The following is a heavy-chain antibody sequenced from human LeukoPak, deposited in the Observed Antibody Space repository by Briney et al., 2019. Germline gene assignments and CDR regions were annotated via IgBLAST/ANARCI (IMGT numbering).Heavy chain of an antibody. CDR3: ARPTSSNSLDAFDI. Sequence: SETLSLTCTVSGGSISSSSYYWGWIRQPPGKGLEWIGSIYYSGSTYYNPSLKSRVTISVDTSKNQFSLKLSSVTAADTAVYYCARPTSSNSLDAFDIWGQGTMVTVST. J-gene: IGHJ3*02. CDR1: GGSISSSSYY. D-gene: IGHD2/OR15-2a*01. V-gene: IGHV4-39*01. CDR2: IYYSGST.